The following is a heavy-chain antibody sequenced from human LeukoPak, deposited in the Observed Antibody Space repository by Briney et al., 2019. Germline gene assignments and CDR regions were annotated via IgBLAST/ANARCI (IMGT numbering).Heavy chain of an antibody. CDR2: IYYSGST. V-gene: IGHV4-39*07. CDR3: ARGRVGYCSGGSCYFFYY. D-gene: IGHD2-15*01. J-gene: IGHJ4*02. Sequence: SETLSLTCTVSGGSISSSSYYWGWIRQPPGKGLEWIGSIYYSGSTYYNPSLKSRVTISVDTSKNQFSLKLSSVTAADTAVYYCARGRVGYCSGGSCYFFYYWGQGTLVTVSS. CDR1: GGSISSSSYY.